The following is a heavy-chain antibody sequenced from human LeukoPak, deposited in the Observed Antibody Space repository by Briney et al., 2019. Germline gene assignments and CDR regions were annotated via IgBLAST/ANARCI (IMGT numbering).Heavy chain of an antibody. D-gene: IGHD3-10*01. CDR3: ARREIIWFGEQQDDAFDI. V-gene: IGHV3-66*01. CDR1: GFTVSSNY. Sequence: HPGGSLRLSCAASGFTVSSNYMSWVRQAPGKGLEWVSVIYSGGSTYYADSVKGRFTISRDNSKNTLYLQMNSLRAEDTAVYYCARREIIWFGEQQDDAFDIWGQGTMVTVSS. J-gene: IGHJ3*02. CDR2: IYSGGST.